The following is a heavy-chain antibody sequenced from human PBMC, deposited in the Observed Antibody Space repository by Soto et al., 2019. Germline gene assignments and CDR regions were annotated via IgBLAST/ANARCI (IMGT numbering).Heavy chain of an antibody. J-gene: IGHJ6*02. Sequence: SVKVCCKASGDVFRSYGINWVRQAPGQGLEWMGGIIPISGTTNYAQKFQGRVAITADESTDTVYMELSRLRSEDTAVYFCARVRCFNGLCHTADYGMDVWGQGTTVTVSS. CDR1: GDVFRSYG. D-gene: IGHD2-8*01. CDR3: ARVRCFNGLCHTADYGMDV. CDR2: IIPISGTT. V-gene: IGHV1-69*13.